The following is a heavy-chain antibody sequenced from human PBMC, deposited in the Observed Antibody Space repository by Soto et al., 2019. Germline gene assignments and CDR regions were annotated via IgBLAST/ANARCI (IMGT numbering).Heavy chain of an antibody. CDR2: MYNSGST. CDR1: GGSISSGDYY. D-gene: IGHD4-17*01. J-gene: IGHJ1*01. V-gene: IGHV4-30-4*01. Sequence: SETLSLTCTVSGGSISSGDYYWSWIRQPPGKGLEWIGYMYNSGSTDYNPSLKSRVTISVDTSKNQFSLKLSSVTAADTAVYYCARAPPSTMTRPEYFQHWCQGTLVTVSS. CDR3: ARAPPSTMTRPEYFQH.